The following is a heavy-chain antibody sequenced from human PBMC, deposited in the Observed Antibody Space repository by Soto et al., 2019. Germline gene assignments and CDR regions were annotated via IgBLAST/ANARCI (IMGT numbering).Heavy chain of an antibody. V-gene: IGHV4-31*03. CDR2: IYYSGST. CDR3: ARAGGDSTRYYYYYLDV. Sequence: TSTVSGGSVSIGVYAWTWNRKHPGKGLEWIGYIYYSGSTYYNPSLKSRVTISVDTSKNQFSLKLSSVTAADTAVYYCARAGGDSTRYYYYYLDVWGEGTTVTVSS. D-gene: IGHD4-17*01. CDR1: GGSVSIGVYA. J-gene: IGHJ6*03.